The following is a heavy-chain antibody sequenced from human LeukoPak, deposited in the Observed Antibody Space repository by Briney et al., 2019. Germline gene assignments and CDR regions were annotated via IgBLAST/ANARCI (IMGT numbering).Heavy chain of an antibody. CDR2: ISAYNGNT. V-gene: IGHV1-18*01. D-gene: IGHD2-2*01. CDR1: GYTFTSYG. J-gene: IGHJ6*02. CDR3: ARVDIVVVPAAMGNAYYYYYGMDV. Sequence: APVKVSCKASGYTFTSYGISWVRQAPGQGLEWMGWISAYNGNTNYAQKLQGRVTITTDTPTSTAYRELRSLRSDDTAVYYCARVDIVVVPAAMGNAYYYYYGMDVWGQGTTVTVSS.